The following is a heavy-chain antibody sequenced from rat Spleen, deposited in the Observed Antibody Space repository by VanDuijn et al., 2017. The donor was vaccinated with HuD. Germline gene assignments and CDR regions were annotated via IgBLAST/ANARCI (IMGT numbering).Heavy chain of an antibody. D-gene: IGHD4-2*01. CDR1: GLSLTDYS. Sequence: VQLKESGPGLVQPSQTLSLTCTVSGLSLTDYSVHWVRQPPGKGLEWMGVMWNGGNTAYNSLLKSRLSISRDTSKSQVFLKMNNLQTEDTATYYCARDRTGPFDYWGQGVMVTVSS. J-gene: IGHJ2*01. CDR3: ARDRTGPFDY. V-gene: IGHV2S63*01. CDR2: MWNGGNT.